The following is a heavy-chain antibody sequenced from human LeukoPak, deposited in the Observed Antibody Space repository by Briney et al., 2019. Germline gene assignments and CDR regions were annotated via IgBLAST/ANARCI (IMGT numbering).Heavy chain of an antibody. D-gene: IGHD3-22*01. CDR1: GFTFSSYA. J-gene: IGHJ4*02. CDR3: ARESSGYFY. Sequence: GGSLRLSCAASGFTFSSYAMSWVRQAPGKGLEWVSSISSGSSFIYYADSVKGRFTISRDNAKNSLFLQLNSLRAEDTAVYYCARESSGYFYWGQGTLVTVSS. CDR2: ISSGSSFI. V-gene: IGHV3-21*01.